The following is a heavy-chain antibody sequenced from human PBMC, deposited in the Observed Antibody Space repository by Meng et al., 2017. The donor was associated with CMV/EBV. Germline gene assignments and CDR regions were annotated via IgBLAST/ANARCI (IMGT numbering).Heavy chain of an antibody. V-gene: IGHV4-34*01. CDR3: ARGEQWLARIFDH. Sequence: SETLSLTCAVYGGSFSGYYWSWIRQPPGKGLEWIGEINHSGSTNYNPSLKSRVTISVDTSKNQFSLKLSSVTAADTAVYYCARGEQWLARIFDHWGQGTLVTVSS. J-gene: IGHJ4*02. D-gene: IGHD6-19*01. CDR2: INHSGST. CDR1: GGSFSGYY.